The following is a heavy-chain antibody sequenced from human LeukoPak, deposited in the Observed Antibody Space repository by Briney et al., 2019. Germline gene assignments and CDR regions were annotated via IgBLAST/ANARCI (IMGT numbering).Heavy chain of an antibody. CDR2: ISSSSSYI. CDR3: ARDEDGDYTPDY. Sequence: GGSLRLSCAASGFTFSSYSMNWVRQAPGKGLEGVSSISSSSSYIYYVDSVTGRFTISRDNAKKSVYLQMNSLRAEDTAVYYCARDEDGDYTPDYWGQGTLVTVSS. CDR1: GFTFSSYS. D-gene: IGHD4-17*01. J-gene: IGHJ4*02. V-gene: IGHV3-21*01.